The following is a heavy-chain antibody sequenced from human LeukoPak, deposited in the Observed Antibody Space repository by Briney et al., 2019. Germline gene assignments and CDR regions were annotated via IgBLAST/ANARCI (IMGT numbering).Heavy chain of an antibody. CDR2: ISGSDGST. V-gene: IGHV3-23*01. CDR3: AKDSAKKYDDC. Sequence: QAGGSLRLSCAASGFTFSSYAMSWVRQAPGKGLEWVSGISGSDGSTYYADSVKGRFTISRENSKNTLYLQMNSLRAEDTAVYYCAKDSAKKYDDCWGQGTLVTASS. CDR1: GFTFSSYA. J-gene: IGHJ4*02. D-gene: IGHD2/OR15-2a*01.